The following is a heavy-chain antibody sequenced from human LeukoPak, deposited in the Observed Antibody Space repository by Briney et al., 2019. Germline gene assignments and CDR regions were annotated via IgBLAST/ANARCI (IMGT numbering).Heavy chain of an antibody. CDR2: INHSGST. CDR3: ARIPLGPDGYNSR. Sequence: SETLSLTCAVYGGSFSGYYWSWIRQPPGKGLEWIGEINHSGSTNYNPSLKSRVTISVDTSKNQFSLKLSSVTAADTAVYYCARIPLGPDGYNSRWGQGTLVTVSS. CDR1: GGSFSGYY. V-gene: IGHV4-34*01. D-gene: IGHD5-24*01. J-gene: IGHJ4*02.